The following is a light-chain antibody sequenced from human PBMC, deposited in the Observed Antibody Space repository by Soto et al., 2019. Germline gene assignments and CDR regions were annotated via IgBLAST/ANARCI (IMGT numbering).Light chain of an antibody. J-gene: IGKJ2*01. V-gene: IGKV1-5*01. CDR1: QSISNW. CDR3: QQYNGYPYT. Sequence: DMQMTQSPSTLSASVGDRVTITCRASQSISNWLAWYQQKPGKAPKLLIYDASSLEGGVPSRFSGSGSGTEFTLTISSLQPDDFATYYCQQYNGYPYTFGQGIKLEIK. CDR2: DAS.